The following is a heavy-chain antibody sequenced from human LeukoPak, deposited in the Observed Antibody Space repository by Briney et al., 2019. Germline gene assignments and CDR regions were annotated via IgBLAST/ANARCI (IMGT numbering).Heavy chain of an antibody. CDR2: IYYSGST. D-gene: IGHD6-19*01. CDR1: GGSISSSSYY. CDR3: ARDHSGWYGYFDL. J-gene: IGHJ2*01. V-gene: IGHV4-61*01. Sequence: SETLSLTCSVSGGSISSSSYYWGWIRQPPGKGLEWIGYIYYSGSTNYNPSLKSRVTISVDTSKNQFSLKLSSVTAADTAVYYCARDHSGWYGYFDLWGRGTLVTVSS.